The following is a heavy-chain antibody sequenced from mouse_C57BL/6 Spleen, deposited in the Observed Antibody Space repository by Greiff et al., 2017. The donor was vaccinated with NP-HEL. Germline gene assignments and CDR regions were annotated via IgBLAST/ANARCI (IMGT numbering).Heavy chain of an antibody. CDR3: TREGDYYSNYAVMDY. V-gene: IGHV5-9-1*02. CDR2: ISSGGDYI. Sequence: EVKVVESGEGLVKPGGSLKLSCAASGFTFSSYAMSWVRQTPEKRLEWVAYISSGGDYIYYADTVKGRFTISRDNARNTLYLQMSSLKSEDTAMYYCTREGDYYSNYAVMDYWGQGTSVTVSS. J-gene: IGHJ4*01. D-gene: IGHD2-5*01. CDR1: GFTFSSYA.